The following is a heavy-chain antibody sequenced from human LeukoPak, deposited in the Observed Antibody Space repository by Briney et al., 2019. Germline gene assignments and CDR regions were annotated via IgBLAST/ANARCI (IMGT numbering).Heavy chain of an antibody. CDR1: GFTFSTYS. D-gene: IGHD3-16*01. V-gene: IGHV3-48*04. J-gene: IGHJ6*03. Sequence: GGSLRLSCAASGFTFSTYSMNWVRQAPGKGLEWVSYISGSSGTIYYADSVKGRFTISRDNAKTSLYLQMNSLRAEDTAIYYCAGRSEFGVLYYMDVWGKGTTVTVSS. CDR2: ISGSSGTI. CDR3: AGRSEFGVLYYMDV.